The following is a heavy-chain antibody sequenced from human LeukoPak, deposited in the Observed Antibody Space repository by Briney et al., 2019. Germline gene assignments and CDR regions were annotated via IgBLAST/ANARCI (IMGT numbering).Heavy chain of an antibody. V-gene: IGHV3-64*02. Sequence: GGSLRLSCVASGFSFRNYAIHWVRQAPGKGLEYVSVINTDGRITYYADSVKGRFTISRDNSKNTLYLQMNSLRAEDTAVYFCARDAYVTWGQGTLVIVSS. CDR3: ARDAYVT. CDR2: INTDGRIT. CDR1: GFSFRNYA. D-gene: IGHD3-16*01. J-gene: IGHJ5*02.